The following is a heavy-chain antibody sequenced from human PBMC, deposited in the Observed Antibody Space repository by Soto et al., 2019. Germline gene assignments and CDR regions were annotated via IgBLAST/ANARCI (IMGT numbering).Heavy chain of an antibody. D-gene: IGHD3-10*01. V-gene: IGHV4-59*01. CDR1: GGSISSYY. J-gene: IGHJ5*02. CDR3: VRDSGSGSYSYNRFDP. Sequence: SSKTLSLTCTVSGGSISSYYWSWIRQPPGKGLEWIGYIFYSGSTNYNPSLKSRVTMSVDTSKNQFSLKLSSVTAADTAVYYCVRDSGSGSYSYNRFDPWGQGTLVTVSS. CDR2: IFYSGST.